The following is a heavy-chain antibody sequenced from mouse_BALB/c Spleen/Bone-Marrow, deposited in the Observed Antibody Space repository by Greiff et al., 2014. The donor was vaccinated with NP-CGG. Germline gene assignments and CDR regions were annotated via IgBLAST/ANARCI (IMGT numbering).Heavy chain of an antibody. V-gene: IGHV5-6*01. CDR3: ARLGRDYFDY. J-gene: IGHJ2*01. CDR2: ISSGGSYT. CDR1: GFTFSSYG. D-gene: IGHD4-1*01. Sequence: VQLQQSGGDLVKPGGSLKLSCAASGFTFSSYGMSWVRQTPDKRLEWVATISSGGSYTYYPDSVKGRSTISRDNAKNTLYLQMSSLKSEDTAMYYCARLGRDYFDYWGQGTTLTVSS.